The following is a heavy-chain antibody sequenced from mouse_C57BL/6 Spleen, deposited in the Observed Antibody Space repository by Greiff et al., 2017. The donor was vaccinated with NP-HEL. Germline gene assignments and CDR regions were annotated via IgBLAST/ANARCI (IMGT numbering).Heavy chain of an antibody. CDR2: ISGGGGNT. CDR3: ARHRGITTVVARYFDV. Sequence: EVQLVESGGGLVKPGGSLKLSCAASGFTFSSYTMSWVRQTPEKRLEWVATISGGGGNTYYPDSVKGRFTISRDNAKNTLYLQMSSLRSEDTALYYCARHRGITTVVARYFDVWGTGTTVTISS. J-gene: IGHJ1*03. D-gene: IGHD1-1*01. CDR1: GFTFSSYT. V-gene: IGHV5-9*01.